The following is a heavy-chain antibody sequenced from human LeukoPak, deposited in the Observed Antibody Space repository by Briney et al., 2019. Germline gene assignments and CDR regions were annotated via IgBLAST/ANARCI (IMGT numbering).Heavy chain of an antibody. CDR2: INPNSGNT. V-gene: IGHV1-8*01. CDR1: GYTFTSYD. CDR3: ARDPDSSGYYDYFDY. D-gene: IGHD3-22*01. Sequence: ASVKVSCKASGYTFTSYDINWVRQATGQGLEWMGWINPNSGNTDYAQKFQGRVTITRDTSISTAYMELSSLRSEDTAVYYCARDPDSSGYYDYFDYWGQGTLVTVSS. J-gene: IGHJ4*02.